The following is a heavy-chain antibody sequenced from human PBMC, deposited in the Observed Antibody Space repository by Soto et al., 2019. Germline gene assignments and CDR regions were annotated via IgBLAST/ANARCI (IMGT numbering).Heavy chain of an antibody. V-gene: IGHV3-23*01. CDR3: ANTANGWFSAFDI. CDR1: GFTFSSYA. CDR2: ISGSGGTT. J-gene: IGHJ3*02. D-gene: IGHD6-19*01. Sequence: EVQLLESGGGLVQPGGSLRLSCAASGFTFSSYAMSWVRQAPGKGLEWVSAISGSGGTTYYADSVKGRFTFSRDNSKNTLYLQMNRLRAEDTGVDYCANTANGWFSAFDIWGQGTMVTVSS.